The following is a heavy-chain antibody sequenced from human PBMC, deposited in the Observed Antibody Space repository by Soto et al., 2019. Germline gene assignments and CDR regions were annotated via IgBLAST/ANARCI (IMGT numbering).Heavy chain of an antibody. CDR3: ARGYYDYIWGSYRYNNVRNYMDV. V-gene: IGHV4-59*01. CDR1: GGSISSYY. Sequence: SETLSLTCTVSGGSISSYYWSWIRQPPGKGLEWIGYIYYSGSTNYNPSLKSRVTISVDTSKSQFSLKLSSVTAADTAVYYCARGYYDYIWGSYRYNNVRNYMDVWGKGTTVTVSS. D-gene: IGHD3-16*02. CDR2: IYYSGST. J-gene: IGHJ6*03.